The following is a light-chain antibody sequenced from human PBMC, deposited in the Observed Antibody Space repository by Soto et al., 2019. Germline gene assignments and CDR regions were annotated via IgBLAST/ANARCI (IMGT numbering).Light chain of an antibody. J-gene: IGLJ2*01. Sequence: QSALTQPASVSGSPGQSITISCTGTNRDVGGYHYVSWYQQHPGIAPKLMIYEVSNRPSGVSNRFSGSKSGNTASLTISGLQAEDEADYYCTSYTSNSTVIFGGGTKLTVL. CDR1: NRDVGGYHY. V-gene: IGLV2-14*01. CDR2: EVS. CDR3: TSYTSNSTVI.